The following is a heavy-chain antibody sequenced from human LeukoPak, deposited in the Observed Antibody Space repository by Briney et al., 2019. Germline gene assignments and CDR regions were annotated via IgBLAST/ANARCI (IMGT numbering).Heavy chain of an antibody. Sequence: GGSLRLSCAASGFTFSSYAMSWARQAPGKGLEWVSAISGSGGSTYYADSVKGRFTISRDNSKNTLYLQMNSLRAEDTAVYYCAKVGWGYSYGSGGNWGQGTLVTVSS. CDR1: GFTFSSYA. V-gene: IGHV3-23*01. J-gene: IGHJ4*02. CDR2: ISGSGGST. D-gene: IGHD5-18*01. CDR3: AKVGWGYSYGSGGN.